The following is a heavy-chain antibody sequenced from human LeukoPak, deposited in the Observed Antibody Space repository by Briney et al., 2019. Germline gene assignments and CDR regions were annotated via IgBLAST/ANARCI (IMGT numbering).Heavy chain of an antibody. Sequence: ASVKLSCKASGSTFTSYYIHWVRQAPGQGLEWMGIINPTNGDTSYAQKFQGRVIMTRDMSTSTVYMELSGLRFEDTAVYYCARMIQSGRYFQHFDYWGQGTLVTVSS. J-gene: IGHJ4*02. V-gene: IGHV1-46*01. D-gene: IGHD1-26*01. CDR1: GSTFTSYY. CDR3: ARMIQSGRYFQHFDY. CDR2: INPTNGDT.